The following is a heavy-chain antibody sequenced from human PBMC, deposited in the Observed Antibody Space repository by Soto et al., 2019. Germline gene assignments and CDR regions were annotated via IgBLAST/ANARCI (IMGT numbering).Heavy chain of an antibody. CDR3: AREMATIGFLFDY. Sequence: GALVKVSCKASGGTFSSYAISWVRQAPGQGLEWMGGIIPIFGTANYAQKFQGRVTITADESTSTAYMELSSLRSEDTAVYYCAREMATIGFLFDYWGQGTLVTVS. CDR2: IIPIFGTA. V-gene: IGHV1-69*13. J-gene: IGHJ4*02. D-gene: IGHD5-12*01. CDR1: GGTFSSYA.